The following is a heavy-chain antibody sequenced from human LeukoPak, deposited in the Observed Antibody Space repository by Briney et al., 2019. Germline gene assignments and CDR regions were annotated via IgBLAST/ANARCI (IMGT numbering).Heavy chain of an antibody. Sequence: SETLPLTCAVYGGSFSGYYWSWLRQPPGKGLEWIGEINHSGSTNYNPSLKSRVTISVDTSKNQFSLKLSSVTAADTAVYYCARNDFWSGYTFDYWGQGTLVTVSS. CDR1: GGSFSGYY. CDR3: ARNDFWSGYTFDY. CDR2: INHSGST. J-gene: IGHJ4*02. V-gene: IGHV4-34*01. D-gene: IGHD3-3*01.